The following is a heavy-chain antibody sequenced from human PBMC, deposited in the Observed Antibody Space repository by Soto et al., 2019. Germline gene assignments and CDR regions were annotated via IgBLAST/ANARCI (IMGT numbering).Heavy chain of an antibody. V-gene: IGHV2-70*01. J-gene: IGHJ3*02. CDR2: IDWDDDK. CDR3: ARLITIFGVEYNDAFDI. Sequence: SGPTLVNPTQTLTLTCTFSGFSLSTSGMCVSWIRQPPGKALEWLALIDWDDDKYYSTSLKTRLTISKDTSKNQVVLTMTNMDPVDTATHYCARLITIFGVEYNDAFDIWGQGTMVTVSS. D-gene: IGHD3-3*01. CDR1: GFSLSTSGMC.